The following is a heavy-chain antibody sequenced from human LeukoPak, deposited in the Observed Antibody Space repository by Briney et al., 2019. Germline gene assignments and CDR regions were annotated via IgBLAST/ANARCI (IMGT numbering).Heavy chain of an antibody. CDR2: IYYSGST. J-gene: IGHJ3*02. CDR3: ARRAGYSSSWDTTDAFDI. V-gene: IGHV4-39*07. CDR1: GGSISSGSYY. D-gene: IGHD6-13*01. Sequence: SETLSLTCTVSGGSISSGSYYWGWIRQPPGKGLEWIGSIYYSGSTYYNPSLKSRVTISVDTSKNQFSLKLSSVTAADTAVYHCARRAGYSSSWDTTDAFDIWGQGTMVTVSS.